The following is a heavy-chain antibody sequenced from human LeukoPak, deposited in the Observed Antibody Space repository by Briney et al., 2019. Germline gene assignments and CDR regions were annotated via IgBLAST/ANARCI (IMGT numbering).Heavy chain of an antibody. J-gene: IGHJ5*02. CDR2: IRSGGDPK. CDR1: GVSFSYYE. CDR3: ARGGACSGNNCHATLYDQ. V-gene: IGHV3-48*03. Sequence: GGSLRLSCVASGVSFSYYEMNWVRQAPGKGLEWISYIRSGGDPKYYADSVKGRVTISRDDGKNSLYLQLDSLRAEDTAVYYCARGGACSGNNCHATLYDQWGQGTLVTVSS. D-gene: IGHD2-15*01.